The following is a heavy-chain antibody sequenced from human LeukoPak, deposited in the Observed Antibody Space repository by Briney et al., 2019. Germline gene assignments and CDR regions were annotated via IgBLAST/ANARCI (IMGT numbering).Heavy chain of an antibody. CDR2: LNSDGSST. CDR3: ARSRYDYIWGIDY. CDR1: GFTFSNYW. D-gene: IGHD3-16*01. J-gene: IGHJ4*02. V-gene: IGHV3-74*01. Sequence: GGSLRLSCAASGFTFSNYWRHWVRQAPGKGLVRVSRLNSDGSSTNYADSVKGRFTISRDNAKNTRYLQMNSLRDEDTAVFYSARSRYDYIWGIDYWGQGTLVTISS.